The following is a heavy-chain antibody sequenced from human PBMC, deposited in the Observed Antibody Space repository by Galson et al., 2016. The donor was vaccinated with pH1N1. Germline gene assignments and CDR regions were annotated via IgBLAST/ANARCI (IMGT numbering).Heavy chain of an antibody. J-gene: IGHJ4*02. CDR3: AFQVRIGIRMVFDY. CDR1: GYTFTIYA. CDR2: INPGSGDT. Sequence: SVKVSCKASGYTFTIYAMHWVRQAPGQRLEWLGWINPGSGDTKYSQKFQGRVTITRDTSASTAYMELSSLRSEDTAVYYCAFQVRIGIRMVFDYWGQGTLVTVSS. D-gene: IGHD1-14*01. V-gene: IGHV1-3*01.